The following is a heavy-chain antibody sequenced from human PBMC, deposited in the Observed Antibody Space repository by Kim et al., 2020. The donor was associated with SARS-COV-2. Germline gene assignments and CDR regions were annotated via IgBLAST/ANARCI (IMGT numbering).Heavy chain of an antibody. J-gene: IGHJ4*02. Sequence: NYSPSFQGHVTFSVDKSISTAFLQWSSLEASDTAMYYCARVMVYGDYPFDYWGQGTLVTVSS. D-gene: IGHD4-17*01. V-gene: IGHV5-10-1*01. CDR3: ARVMVYGDYPFDY.